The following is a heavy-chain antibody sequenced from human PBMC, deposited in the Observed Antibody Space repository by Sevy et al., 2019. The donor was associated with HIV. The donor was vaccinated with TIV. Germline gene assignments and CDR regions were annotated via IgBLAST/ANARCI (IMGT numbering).Heavy chain of an antibody. J-gene: IGHJ4*02. CDR3: ARRTLLYGDFVY. Sequence: SETLSLTCAVSGYSISSGYYWGWIRQPPGKGLEWIGSIYHSGSTYYNPSLKSRVTISVDTSKNQFSLELSSVTAADTAVYYCARRTLLYGDFVYWGQGTLVTVSS. CDR1: GYSISSGYY. V-gene: IGHV4-38-2*01. D-gene: IGHD3-16*02. CDR2: IYHSGST.